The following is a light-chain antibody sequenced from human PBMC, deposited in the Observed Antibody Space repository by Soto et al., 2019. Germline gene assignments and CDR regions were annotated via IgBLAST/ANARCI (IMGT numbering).Light chain of an antibody. CDR2: DVS. Sequence: SVLTKPRSVSGSPGQSVTISCTGTSSDVGGYNHVSWYQQHPGKAPKLMIYDVSKRPSGVPDRFSGSKSGNTASLTISGLQAEDEADYYCCSYAGSYTYVFGTWTKLTVL. V-gene: IGLV2-11*01. CDR1: SSDVGGYNH. CDR3: CSYAGSYTYV. J-gene: IGLJ1*01.